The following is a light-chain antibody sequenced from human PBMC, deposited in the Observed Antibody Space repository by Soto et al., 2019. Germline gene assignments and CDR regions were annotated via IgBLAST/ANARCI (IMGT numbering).Light chain of an antibody. CDR3: SSFAGSNNVV. CDR1: SSDVGSYDH. J-gene: IGLJ3*02. V-gene: IGLV2-8*01. CDR2: DVT. Sequence: QSALTQPPSASGSPGQSVTISCAGTSSDVGSYDHVSWYQQHPGKAPKLMIYDVTERPSGVPDRFSGSKSGNAASLTVSGLQTEDEAEYYCSSFAGSNNVVFGGGTQLTVL.